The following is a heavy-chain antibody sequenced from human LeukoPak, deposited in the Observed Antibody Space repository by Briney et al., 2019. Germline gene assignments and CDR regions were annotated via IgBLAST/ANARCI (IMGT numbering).Heavy chain of an antibody. CDR1: GGTFSSYA. V-gene: IGHV1-69*01. CDR3: AREYCSGGSCYLDY. Sequence: SVKVSCKASGGTFSSYAISWVRQAPGQGLEWMGGIIPIFGTANYAQKFQGRVTITADESTSTAYMELSRLRSDDTAVYYCAREYCSGGSCYLDYWGQGTLVTVSS. J-gene: IGHJ4*02. CDR2: IIPIFGTA. D-gene: IGHD2-15*01.